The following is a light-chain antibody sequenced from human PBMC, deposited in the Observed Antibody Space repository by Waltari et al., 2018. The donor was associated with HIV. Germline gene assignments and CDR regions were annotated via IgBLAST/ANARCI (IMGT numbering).Light chain of an antibody. CDR3: QQSFILPLT. J-gene: IGKJ4*01. V-gene: IGKV1-39*01. Sequence: DIQMTQSPSSLSVSVGDRVTITCRASQSINSLLHWYQQKPGRAPSLLIFAASSLQSGVPSRFSGNGSGTDFTLTISSLQPEDFAIYFCQQSFILPLTFGGGTRVEIK. CDR1: QSINSL. CDR2: AAS.